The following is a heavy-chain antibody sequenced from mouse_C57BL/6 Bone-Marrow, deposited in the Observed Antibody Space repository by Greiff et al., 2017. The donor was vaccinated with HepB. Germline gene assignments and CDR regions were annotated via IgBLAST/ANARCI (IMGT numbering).Heavy chain of an antibody. CDR3: ARNSLNYYGSSYYYFDY. J-gene: IGHJ2*01. V-gene: IGHV1-54*01. CDR1: GYAFTNYL. D-gene: IGHD1-1*01. CDR2: INPGSGGT. Sequence: QVQLQQSGAELVRPGTSVKVSCKASGYAFTNYLIEWVKQRPGQGLEWIGVINPGSGGTNYNEKFKGKATLTADKSSSTAYMQLSSLTSEDSAVYFCARNSLNYYGSSYYYFDYWGQGTTLTVSS.